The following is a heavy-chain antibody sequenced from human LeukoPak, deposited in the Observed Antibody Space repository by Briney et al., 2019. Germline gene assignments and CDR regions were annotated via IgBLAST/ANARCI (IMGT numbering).Heavy chain of an antibody. V-gene: IGHV3-9*01. D-gene: IGHD3-22*01. CDR2: ISWNSGSI. CDR1: GFTFDDYA. CDR3: AKDIGYYYDSRGAFDI. J-gene: IGHJ3*02. Sequence: GGSLRLSCAASGFTFDDYAMHWVRQAPGKGLEWVSGISWNSGSIGYADSVKGRFTISRDNAKNSLYLQMNSLRAEDTALYYCAKDIGYYYDSRGAFDIWGQGTMVTVSS.